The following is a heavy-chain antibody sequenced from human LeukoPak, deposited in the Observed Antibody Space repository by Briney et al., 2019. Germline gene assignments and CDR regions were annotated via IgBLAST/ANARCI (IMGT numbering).Heavy chain of an antibody. CDR1: GFILSSYF. J-gene: IGHJ5*02. Sequence: GESLRLSCAASGFILSSYFMNWVRQAPGKGLEWVSSISTSSSYIYYADSVKGRFTISRDNAKNSLYLEMHSLRAEDTALYYCARSVDTAIVNWFDPWGQGTLVTVS. CDR2: ISTSSSYI. CDR3: ARSVDTAIVNWFDP. V-gene: IGHV3-21*01. D-gene: IGHD5-18*01.